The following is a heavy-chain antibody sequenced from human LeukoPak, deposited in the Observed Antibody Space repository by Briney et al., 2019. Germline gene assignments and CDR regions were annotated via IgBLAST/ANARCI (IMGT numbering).Heavy chain of an antibody. J-gene: IGHJ6*04. CDR2: IYYSGST. CDR1: GGSISSYY. Sequence: SETLSLTCTVSGGSISSYYWSWIRQPPGKGLEWIGYIYYSGSTNYNPSLKSRVTISVDTSKNQFSLKLSSVTPEDTAVYYCARDLGVWGKGTTVTVSS. V-gene: IGHV4-59*12. CDR3: ARDLGV.